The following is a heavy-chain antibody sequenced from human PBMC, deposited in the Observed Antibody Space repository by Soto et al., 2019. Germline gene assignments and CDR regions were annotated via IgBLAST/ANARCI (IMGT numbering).Heavy chain of an antibody. D-gene: IGHD2-2*01. CDR2: INAGNGNT. V-gene: IGHV1-3*01. CDR1: GYTFTSYA. J-gene: IGHJ3*02. CDR3: ATAIADDAFDI. Sequence: QVQLVQSGAEVKKPGASVKVSCKASGYTFTSYAMHWVRQAPGQRLEWMGWINAGNGNTKYSQKFQGRVTITRDTSASTAYMELSSLRFEDMAVYYCATAIADDAFDIWGRGTMVTVSS.